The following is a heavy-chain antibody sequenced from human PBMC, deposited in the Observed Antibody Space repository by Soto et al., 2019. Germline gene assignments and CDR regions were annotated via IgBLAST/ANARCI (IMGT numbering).Heavy chain of an antibody. CDR3: ARVRSYPDY. Sequence: SETLSLTCSVTGGSISSSNFYWGWIRQPPGKGLEWIGSIYYSGSTYYNPSLKTRVTIFVDTSKNQFSLKLSSVTAADTAVYYCARVRSYPDYWGQGTLVTVSS. D-gene: IGHD3-16*02. CDR2: IYYSGST. V-gene: IGHV4-39*07. CDR1: GGSISSSNFY. J-gene: IGHJ4*02.